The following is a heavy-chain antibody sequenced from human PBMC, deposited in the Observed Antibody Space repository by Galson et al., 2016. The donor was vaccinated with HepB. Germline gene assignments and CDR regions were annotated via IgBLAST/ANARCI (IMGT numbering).Heavy chain of an antibody. Sequence: SLRLSCAASGFNFLDYGMHWVRQAPGKGLEWISGITWNSGTIGYADSVKGRFSISKDNAKSSLYLQMNSLRAGDTAFYYCAKAGFVSGGYPFDHWGQGTLGTGSS. J-gene: IGHJ4*02. D-gene: IGHD3-10*01. V-gene: IGHV3-9*01. CDR1: GFNFLDYG. CDR3: AKAGFVSGGYPFDH. CDR2: ITWNSGTI.